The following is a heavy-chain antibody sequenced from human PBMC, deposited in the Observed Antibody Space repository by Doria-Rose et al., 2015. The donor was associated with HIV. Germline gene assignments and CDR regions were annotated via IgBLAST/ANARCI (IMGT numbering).Heavy chain of an antibody. Sequence: QITLEESGPVLVKPSETLTLTCTVSGVSLSSPGMGVSWIRQPPGKALEWLANFFSDDERSYKTSLKSRLTISRGTSKSQVVLTMTDMDPVDTATYYCARIKSSRWYHKYYFDFWGQGTLVIVSA. J-gene: IGHJ4*02. D-gene: IGHD6-13*01. CDR1: GVSLSSPGMG. CDR2: FFSDDER. CDR3: ARIKSSRWYHKYYFDF. V-gene: IGHV2-26*01.